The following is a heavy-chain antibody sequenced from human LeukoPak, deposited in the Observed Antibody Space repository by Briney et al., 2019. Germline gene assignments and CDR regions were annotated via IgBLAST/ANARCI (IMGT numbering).Heavy chain of an antibody. Sequence: PGGSLRLSCAASGFSFSSYWMHWVRQAPGKGLVWVSRINIDGSTTTYADSVKGRFTISRDNAKNTLSLQMYSLRADDTAVYYCISDHTDHDDYWGQGTLVTVSS. V-gene: IGHV3-74*01. CDR3: ISDHTDHDDY. CDR1: GFSFSSYW. J-gene: IGHJ4*02. CDR2: INIDGSTT. D-gene: IGHD1-14*01.